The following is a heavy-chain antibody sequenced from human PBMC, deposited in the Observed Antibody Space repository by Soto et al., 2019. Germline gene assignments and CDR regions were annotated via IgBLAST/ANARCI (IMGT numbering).Heavy chain of an antibody. CDR3: ATTSDYYDSSGYPHFDY. CDR1: GYTFTSYG. V-gene: IGHV1-18*04. J-gene: IGHJ4*02. CDR2: ISAYNGNT. D-gene: IGHD3-22*01. Sequence: ASVKVSCKASGYTFTSYGISWVRQAPGQGLEWMGWISAYNGNTNYAQKLQGRVTMTTDTSTSTAYMELRSLRSDDTAVYYCATTSDYYDSSGYPHFDYCGQGTMVTVYS.